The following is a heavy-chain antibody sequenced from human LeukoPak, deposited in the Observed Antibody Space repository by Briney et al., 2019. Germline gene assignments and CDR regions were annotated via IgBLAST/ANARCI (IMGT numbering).Heavy chain of an antibody. CDR3: ARDSRRDYYGSGSPNTDY. Sequence: ASVKVSCKASGYTFTSYGISWVRRAPGQGLEWMGWISAYNGNTNYAQKLQGRVTMTTDTSTSTAYMELRSLRSDDTAVYYCARDSRRDYYGSGSPNTDYWGQGTLVTVSS. D-gene: IGHD3-10*01. CDR1: GYTFTSYG. V-gene: IGHV1-18*01. J-gene: IGHJ4*02. CDR2: ISAYNGNT.